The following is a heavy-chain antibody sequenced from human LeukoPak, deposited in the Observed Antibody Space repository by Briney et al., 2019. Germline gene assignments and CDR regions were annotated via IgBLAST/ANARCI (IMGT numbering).Heavy chain of an antibody. V-gene: IGHV3-21*04. CDR1: GFTFSSYS. Sequence: GGSLRLSCAASGFTFSSYSMNWVRQAPGKGLEWVSSISSSSSYIYYADSVKGRFTISRDNSKNTLYLQMNSLRAEDTAVYYCAKYFWFGELFLGTDYWGQGTLVTVSS. D-gene: IGHD3-10*01. J-gene: IGHJ4*02. CDR2: ISSSSSYI. CDR3: AKYFWFGELFLGTDY.